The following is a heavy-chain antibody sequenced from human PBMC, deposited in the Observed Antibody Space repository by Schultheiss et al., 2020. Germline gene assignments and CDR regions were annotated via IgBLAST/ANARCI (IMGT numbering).Heavy chain of an antibody. Sequence: SVKVSCKASGGTFSSYAISWVRQAPGQGLEWMGGIIPIFGTAKYAQKFQGRVTITADESTGPAYMELSSLRSEDTAVYYCARGLKIRPAAGTIWFDPWGQGTLVTVSS. V-gene: IGHV1-69*13. J-gene: IGHJ5*02. CDR3: ARGLKIRPAAGTIWFDP. CDR2: IIPIFGTA. D-gene: IGHD6-13*01. CDR1: GGTFSSYA.